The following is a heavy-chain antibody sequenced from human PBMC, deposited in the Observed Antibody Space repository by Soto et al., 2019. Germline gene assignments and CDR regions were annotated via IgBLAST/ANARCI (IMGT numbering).Heavy chain of an antibody. D-gene: IGHD6-13*01. Sequence: SETLSLTCTVSGASMNSYHWSWIRQRAVKGLEWIGHIHRSGSINYNPSLKSRVTMSVDTSKNQFSLRLMSLTAADTAVYYCARDQGVAAAGITWFDPWGQGSLVTVSS. CDR3: ARDQGVAAAGITWFDP. V-gene: IGHV4-4*07. J-gene: IGHJ5*02. CDR1: GASMNSYH. CDR2: IHRSGSI.